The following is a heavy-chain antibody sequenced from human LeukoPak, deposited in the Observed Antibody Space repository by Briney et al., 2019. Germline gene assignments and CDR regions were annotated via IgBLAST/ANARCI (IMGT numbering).Heavy chain of an antibody. CDR3: ARGKSDSSGYSETDY. CDR2: INHSGST. D-gene: IGHD3-22*01. V-gene: IGHV4-34*01. J-gene: IGHJ4*02. CDR1: GGSFSSYY. Sequence: SETLSLTCAVYGGSFSSYYWSWIRQPPGKGLEWIGEINHSGSTNYNPSLKSRVTISVDTSKNQFSLKLSSVTAADTAVYYCARGKSDSSGYSETDYWGQGTLVTVSS.